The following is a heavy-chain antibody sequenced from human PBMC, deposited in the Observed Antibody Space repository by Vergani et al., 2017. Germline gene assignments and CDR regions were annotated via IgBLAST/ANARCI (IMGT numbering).Heavy chain of an antibody. CDR3: AREPSNDYSDGAFDI. CDR1: GGSISSGGYY. J-gene: IGHJ3*02. CDR2: IYYSGST. Sequence: QVQLQESGPGLVKPSQTLSLTCTVSGGSISSGGYYWSWIRQHPGKGLEWIGYIYYSGSTYYNPSLKSRVTISVDTSKNQFSLQLNSVTPEDTAVYYCAREPSNDYSDGAFDIWGQGTMVTVSS. D-gene: IGHD4-11*01. V-gene: IGHV4-31*03.